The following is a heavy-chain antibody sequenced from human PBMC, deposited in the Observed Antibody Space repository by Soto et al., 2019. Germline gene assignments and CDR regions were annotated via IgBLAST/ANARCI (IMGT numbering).Heavy chain of an antibody. V-gene: IGHV1-8*01. Sequence: GASVKVSCKASGYTFTSYDINWVRQATGQGLERMGWMNPNSGNTGYAQKFQGRVTMTRNTSISTAYMELSSLRSEDTAVYYCASGRASLIRKYYDFWSGYSSWYYFDYWGQGTLVTVSS. D-gene: IGHD3-3*01. CDR1: GYTFTSYD. J-gene: IGHJ4*02. CDR2: MNPNSGNT. CDR3: ASGRASLIRKYYDFWSGYSSWYYFDY.